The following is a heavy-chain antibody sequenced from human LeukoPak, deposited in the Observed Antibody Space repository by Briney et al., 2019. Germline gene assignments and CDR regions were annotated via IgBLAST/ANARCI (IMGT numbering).Heavy chain of an antibody. Sequence: SETLSLTCTVSGGSISSYYWSWIRQPPGKGLEWIGEINHSGSTNYNPSLKSRVTISVDTSKNQFSLKLSSVTAADTAVYYCARLTGVDTAMARDYWGQGTLVTVSS. CDR2: INHSGST. V-gene: IGHV4-34*01. D-gene: IGHD5-18*01. J-gene: IGHJ4*02. CDR1: GGSISSYY. CDR3: ARLTGVDTAMARDY.